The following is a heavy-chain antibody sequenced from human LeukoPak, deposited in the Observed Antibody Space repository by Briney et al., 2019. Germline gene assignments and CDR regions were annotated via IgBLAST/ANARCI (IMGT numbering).Heavy chain of an antibody. CDR3: ASLDYPFDY. D-gene: IGHD4-11*01. Sequence: GGSLRLSCAAPGFTFSSYEMNWVRQAPGKGLEWVSYISSSGSTIYYADSVKGRFTISRDNAKNSLYLQMNSLRAEDTAVYYCASLDYPFDYWGQGTLVTVSS. V-gene: IGHV3-48*03. J-gene: IGHJ4*02. CDR1: GFTFSSYE. CDR2: ISSSGSTI.